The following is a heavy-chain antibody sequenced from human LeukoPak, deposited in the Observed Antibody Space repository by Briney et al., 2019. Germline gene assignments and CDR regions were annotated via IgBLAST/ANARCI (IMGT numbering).Heavy chain of an antibody. CDR1: GFTFSTNA. D-gene: IGHD1-1*01. CDR2: ISGGGGST. V-gene: IGHV3-23*01. J-gene: IGHJ4*02. CDR3: AKDGTSGTWDN. Sequence: GGSLRLSCVASGFTFSTNAMSWVRQAPGKGLEWVSAISGGGGSTFYADSVKGRLTISRDNSKSTLYLQLNSLKTEDTALYYCAKDGTSGTWDNWGQGTLVTVSS.